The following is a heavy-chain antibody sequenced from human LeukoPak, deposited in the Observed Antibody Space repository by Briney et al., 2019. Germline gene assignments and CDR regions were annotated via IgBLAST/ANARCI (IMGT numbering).Heavy chain of an antibody. Sequence: ASVKVSCKASGYTFTSYGISWVRQAPGQGLEWMGWISAYNGNTNYAQKLQGRVTMTTDTSTSTAYMELRSLRSDDTAVYYCASIYMGGSGSLVYFDYWGQGTLVTVPS. V-gene: IGHV1-18*01. CDR1: GYTFTSYG. J-gene: IGHJ4*02. CDR2: ISAYNGNT. CDR3: ASIYMGGSGSLVYFDY. D-gene: IGHD3-10*01.